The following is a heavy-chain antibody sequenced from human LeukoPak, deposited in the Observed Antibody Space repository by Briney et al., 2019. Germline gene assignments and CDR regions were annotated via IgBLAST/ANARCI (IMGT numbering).Heavy chain of an antibody. V-gene: IGHV3-21*01. CDR2: TSSKSRYV. D-gene: IGHD3-3*01. J-gene: IGHJ4*02. Sequence: GGSLRLSCAASGFTFSDFGMNWVRQAPGKGLEWVSSTSSKSRYVYYADSVKGRFTISRDNAENSLYLQMNSLRVEDSAVYYCTRQYYDFWSGFYRADYSFDYWGQGTLVTVSS. CDR1: GFTFSDFG. CDR3: TRQYYDFWSGFYRADYSFDY.